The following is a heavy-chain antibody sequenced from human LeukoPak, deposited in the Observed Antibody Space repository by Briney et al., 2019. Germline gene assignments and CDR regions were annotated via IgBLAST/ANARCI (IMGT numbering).Heavy chain of an antibody. V-gene: IGHV4-59*08. D-gene: IGHD5-12*01. Sequence: SETLSLICTVSGGFISSYYWSWLRQPPGKGLEGIGYIYYSGSTNYNPSLKSRVTISVDTSKNQFSLKLSSVTAADTAVYYCARQLVADNWFDPWGQGTLVTVSS. CDR2: IYYSGST. J-gene: IGHJ5*02. CDR3: ARQLVADNWFDP. CDR1: GGFISSYY.